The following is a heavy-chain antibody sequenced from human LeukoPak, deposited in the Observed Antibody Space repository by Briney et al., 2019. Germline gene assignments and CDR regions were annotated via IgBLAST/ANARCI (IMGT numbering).Heavy chain of an antibody. CDR3: AREHYGSGVNWFDP. V-gene: IGHV1-2*02. CDR1: GYTFTGYY. J-gene: IGHJ5*02. CDR2: INPNSGGT. Sequence: GASVKVSCKASGYTFTGYYMHWVRQAPGQGLEWMGWINPNSGGTNYAQKFQGRVTMTRDTSISTAYMELSRLRSDDTAVYYCAREHYGSGVNWFDPWGQGTLVTVSS. D-gene: IGHD3-10*01.